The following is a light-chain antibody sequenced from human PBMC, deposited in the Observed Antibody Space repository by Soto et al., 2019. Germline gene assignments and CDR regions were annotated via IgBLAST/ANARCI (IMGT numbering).Light chain of an antibody. CDR1: QDITYY. J-gene: IGKJ1*01. CDR3: QQSYSTLGRT. CDR2: AAS. V-gene: IGKV1-39*01. Sequence: DIQMTQSPASLSASVGDSVTITCRASQDITYYLNWYQHKPGKAPKLLIYAASTLQSGVPSRFSGSGSGTDFTLTISSLHPEDFATYYCQQSYSTLGRTFGQGTKVEVK.